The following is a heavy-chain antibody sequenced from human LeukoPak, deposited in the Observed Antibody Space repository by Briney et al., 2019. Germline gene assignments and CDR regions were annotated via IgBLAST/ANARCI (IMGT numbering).Heavy chain of an antibody. CDR3: ARGLYSSSWSFYFDY. Sequence: GGSLRLSCAASGLTFSSYAMSWVRQAPGKGLEWVSATSGSSGHTYYADSVKGRFTISRDNSKNTLYLQMNSLRAEDTAVYYCARGLYSSSWSFYFDYWGQGTLVTVSS. V-gene: IGHV3-23*01. CDR1: GLTFSSYA. J-gene: IGHJ4*02. CDR2: TSGSSGHT. D-gene: IGHD6-13*01.